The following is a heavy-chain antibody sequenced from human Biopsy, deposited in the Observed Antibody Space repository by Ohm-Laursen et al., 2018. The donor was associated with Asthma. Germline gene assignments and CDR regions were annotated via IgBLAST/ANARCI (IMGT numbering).Heavy chain of an antibody. V-gene: IGHV3-48*02. CDR2: ISSSSSTI. CDR3: ARDAGYCGGDCYSLLEYYYYYYGMDV. Sequence: SLRLSCAASGFTFSSYSMNWVRQAPGKGLELVSYISSSSSTIYYADSVKGRFTISRDNAKNSLYLQMNSLRDEDTAVYYCARDAGYCGGDCYSLLEYYYYYYGMDVWGQGTTVTVSS. J-gene: IGHJ6*02. D-gene: IGHD2-21*02. CDR1: GFTFSSYS.